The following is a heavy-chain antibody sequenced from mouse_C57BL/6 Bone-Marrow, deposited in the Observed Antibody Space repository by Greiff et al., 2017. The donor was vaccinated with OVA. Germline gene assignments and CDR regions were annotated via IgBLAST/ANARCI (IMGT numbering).Heavy chain of an antibody. V-gene: IGHV6-3*01. J-gene: IGHJ3*01. CDR1: GFTFSNYW. CDR3: TEDDSPRFAY. D-gene: IGHD2-4*01. Sequence: EVKLVESGGGLVQPGGSMKLSCVASGFTFSNYWMNWVRQSPEKGLEWVAQIRLKSDNYATHYAESVKGRFTISRDDSKSSVYLQMNNLRAEDTGIYYCTEDDSPRFAYWGQGTLVTVSA. CDR2: IRLKSDNYAT.